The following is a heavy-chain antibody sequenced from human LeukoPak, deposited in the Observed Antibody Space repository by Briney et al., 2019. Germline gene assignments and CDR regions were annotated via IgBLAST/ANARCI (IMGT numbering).Heavy chain of an antibody. Sequence: GGSLRLSCAASGFTFSSYAMHWVRQAPGKGLEWVAVISYDGSNKYYADSVKGRFTISRDNSKNTLYPQMNSVRAEDTAVYYCARGQTRAEEGATLSAFDIWGQGTMVTVSS. D-gene: IGHD1-26*01. CDR1: GFTFSSYA. CDR3: ARGQTRAEEGATLSAFDI. J-gene: IGHJ3*02. CDR2: ISYDGSNK. V-gene: IGHV3-30*19.